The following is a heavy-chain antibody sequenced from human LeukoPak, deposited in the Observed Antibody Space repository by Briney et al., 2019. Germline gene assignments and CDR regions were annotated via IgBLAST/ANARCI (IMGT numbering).Heavy chain of an antibody. D-gene: IGHD6-19*01. CDR2: ISGSGGST. J-gene: IGHJ4*02. CDR1: GFTFSSYA. Sequence: GGSLRPSCAASGFTFSSYAMSWVRQAPGKGLEWVSAISGSGGSTYYADSVKGRLTISRDNSKNTLYLQMNSLRAEDTAVYYCAKDSEGGYSSGWYCYFDYWGQGTLVTVSS. V-gene: IGHV3-23*01. CDR3: AKDSEGGYSSGWYCYFDY.